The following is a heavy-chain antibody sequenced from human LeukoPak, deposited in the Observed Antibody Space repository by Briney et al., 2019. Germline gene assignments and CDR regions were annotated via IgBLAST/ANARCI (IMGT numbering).Heavy chain of an antibody. CDR2: IIPIFGTA. CDR3: ARDVLWFGEHHYFDY. J-gene: IGHJ4*02. V-gene: IGHV1-69*13. Sequence: SVKVSCKASGGTFSSYAISWVRQAPGQGLEWMGGIIPIFGTANYAQKFQGRVTITADESTSTAYMELRSLRSDDTAVYYCARDVLWFGEHHYFDYWGQGTLVTVSS. D-gene: IGHD3-10*01. CDR1: GGTFSSYA.